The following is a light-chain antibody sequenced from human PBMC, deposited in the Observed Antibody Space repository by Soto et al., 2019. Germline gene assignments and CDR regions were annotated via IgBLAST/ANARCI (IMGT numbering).Light chain of an antibody. V-gene: IGKV1-13*02. J-gene: IGKJ3*01. CDR1: QGISST. CDR3: QQFNSFPLT. Sequence: AIQLTQSPSSLSASVGDRVTITCRASQGISSTLAWYQQKPGKAPKVLIYDVSSLESGVPSRFSGSGSGADFTLTISSLQHEDFATYYCQQFNSFPLTFGPGTTVDIK. CDR2: DVS.